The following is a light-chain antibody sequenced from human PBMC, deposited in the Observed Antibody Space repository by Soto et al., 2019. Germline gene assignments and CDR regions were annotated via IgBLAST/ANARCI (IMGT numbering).Light chain of an antibody. J-gene: IGKJ4*01. Sequence: DIQLTQSPSFLSASVGDRVTITCRASQGINIFLAWYKQKPGKAPKLLIYAASTLQSGVPSRFSGSGSGTDFTLTISSLQPEDFATYYCQQLESYPSTFGGGTKVDIK. V-gene: IGKV1-9*01. CDR2: AAS. CDR3: QQLESYPST. CDR1: QGINIF.